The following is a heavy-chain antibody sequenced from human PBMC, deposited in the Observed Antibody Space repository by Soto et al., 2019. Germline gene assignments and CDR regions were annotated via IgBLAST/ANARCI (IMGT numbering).Heavy chain of an antibody. CDR2: ISYSGIT. Sequence: PSETLSLTCTVSGDSISSWGDYWGWIRQPPGQRLEWIGSISYSGITYHNPSLKSRVTISVDTSKNQFSLEVRSVTAADTAAYYCARVGGWLQTFDYWGQGTLVTVSS. CDR1: GDSISSWGDY. D-gene: IGHD5-12*01. V-gene: IGHV4-39*01. CDR3: ARVGGWLQTFDY. J-gene: IGHJ4*02.